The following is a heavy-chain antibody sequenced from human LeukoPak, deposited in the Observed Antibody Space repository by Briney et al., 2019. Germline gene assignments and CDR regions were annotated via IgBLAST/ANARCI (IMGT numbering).Heavy chain of an antibody. Sequence: GASVKVSCKASGYTFTGYYMHWVRQAPGQGLEWIGWINPNSGGTNYAQKFQGRVTMTRDTSISTAYMELSRLRSDDTAVYYCARVGYCSSTSCFDCFDPWGQGTLVTVSS. CDR3: ARVGYCSSTSCFDCFDP. V-gene: IGHV1-2*02. D-gene: IGHD2-2*03. CDR1: GYTFTGYY. CDR2: INPNSGGT. J-gene: IGHJ5*02.